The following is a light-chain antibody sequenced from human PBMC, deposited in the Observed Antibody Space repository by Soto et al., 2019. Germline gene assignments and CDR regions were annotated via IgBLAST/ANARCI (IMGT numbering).Light chain of an antibody. CDR2: RNN. J-gene: IGLJ3*02. CDR3: AAWDDSLSGWV. Sequence: QSVLTQPPSASGTPGQRVTISCSGSSSNIGSNYVYWYQQLPGTAPNLLIYRNNQRPSGVPDRFSGSKSGTSASLAISGLRSEDEADYCCAAWDDSLSGWVFGGGTKVTVL. V-gene: IGLV1-47*01. CDR1: SSNIGSNY.